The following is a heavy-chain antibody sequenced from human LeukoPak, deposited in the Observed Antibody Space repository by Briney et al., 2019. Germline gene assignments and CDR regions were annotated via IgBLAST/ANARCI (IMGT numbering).Heavy chain of an antibody. D-gene: IGHD5-24*01. CDR3: ARLKDDYIIDS. Sequence: GESLKISCXGSGYTFTSYWIGWVRQMPGKGLEWMGIIYPGDSDTRYSPSFQGQVTISADKSISTAYLQWSSLKASDTSMYYCARLKDDYIIDSWGQGTLVTVSS. J-gene: IGHJ5*01. CDR2: IYPGDSDT. CDR1: GYTFTSYW. V-gene: IGHV5-51*01.